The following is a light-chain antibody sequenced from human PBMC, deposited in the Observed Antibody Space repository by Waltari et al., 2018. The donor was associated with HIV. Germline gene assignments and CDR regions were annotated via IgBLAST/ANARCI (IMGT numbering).Light chain of an antibody. CDR1: SSDAVYDNY. Sequence: QSALTQPPSASGSPGQSVTISCTGISSDAVYDNYVSWYQQSPGKAPKFIIYEVSKRPSGVPDRFSGSKSGNTASLTVSGLQADDEADYYCSSYAGSSTWVFGGGTKLTVL. J-gene: IGLJ3*02. CDR3: SSYAGSSTWV. V-gene: IGLV2-8*01. CDR2: EVS.